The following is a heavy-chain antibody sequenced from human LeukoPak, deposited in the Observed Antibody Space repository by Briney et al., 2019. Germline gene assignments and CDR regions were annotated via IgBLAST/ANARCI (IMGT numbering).Heavy chain of an antibody. J-gene: IGHJ4*02. D-gene: IGHD6-19*01. V-gene: IGHV4-61*02. CDR2: IYTSGST. CDR3: ARYSGWYGSDY. CDR1: GGSISSGSYY. Sequence: SQTPSLTCTVSGGSISSGSYYWSWLRRPAGKGLEWIGRIYTSGSTNYNPSLKSRVTISVDTSKNQFSLKLSSVTAADTAVYYCARYSGWYGSDYWGQGTLVTVSS.